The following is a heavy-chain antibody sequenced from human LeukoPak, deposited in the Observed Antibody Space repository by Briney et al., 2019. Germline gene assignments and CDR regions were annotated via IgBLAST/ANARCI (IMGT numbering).Heavy chain of an antibody. D-gene: IGHD6-19*01. V-gene: IGHV3-48*03. CDR1: GFSLSDYE. CDR3: AREGSVDDFDY. CDR2: ITKTSNER. Sequence: GGSLRLSCAVSGFSLSDYEMNWVRQAPGKGLEWVSYITKTSNERYYADSVKGRFTISRDNPKNSLCLLMNSLGVEDTAVYYCAREGSVDDFDYWGQGIQVTVSS. J-gene: IGHJ4*02.